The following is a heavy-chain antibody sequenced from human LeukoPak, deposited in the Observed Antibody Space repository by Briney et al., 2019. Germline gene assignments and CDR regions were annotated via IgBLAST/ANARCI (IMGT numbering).Heavy chain of an antibody. J-gene: IGHJ4*02. CDR3: ARDLTVTTGNGRGYFDY. V-gene: IGHV4-4*07. D-gene: IGHD4-17*01. CDR1: GGSISSYY. Sequence: SETLSLTCTVSGGSISSYYWSWIRQSAGKELEWIGRVLSGGTTNYNPSLKSRVTISVDKSKNQFSLKLTSVTAADTAVYYCARDLTVTTGNGRGYFDYWGQGTLVTVSS. CDR2: VLSGGTT.